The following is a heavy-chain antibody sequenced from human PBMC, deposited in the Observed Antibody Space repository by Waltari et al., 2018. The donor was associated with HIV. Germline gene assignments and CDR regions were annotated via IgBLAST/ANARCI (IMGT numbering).Heavy chain of an antibody. D-gene: IGHD2-21*02. J-gene: IGHJ4*02. CDR3: ARDPAYCSGDCYN. CDR2: ISSSSTYI. Sequence: EVQLVESGGGLVKPGGSLRLSCTASGFTFSNYNINWVRQAPGKGLEWVSSISSSSTYIYYADSVKGRFTISRDNAKNSLYLQMNSLRAEDTAVYYCARDPAYCSGDCYNWGQGTLVTVSS. V-gene: IGHV3-21*01. CDR1: GFTFSNYN.